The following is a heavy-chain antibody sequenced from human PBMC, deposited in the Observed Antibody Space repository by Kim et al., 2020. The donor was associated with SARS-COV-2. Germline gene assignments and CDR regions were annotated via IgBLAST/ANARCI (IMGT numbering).Heavy chain of an antibody. CDR2: GGDK. V-gene: IGHV3-7*01. D-gene: IGHD6-13*01. J-gene: IGHJ5*02. CDR3: ARGWALDR. Sequence: GGDKNYVDSVKGRFTISRDNGKNSLYLQMNSLRAEDTAVYFCARGWALDRWGQGTLVTVSS.